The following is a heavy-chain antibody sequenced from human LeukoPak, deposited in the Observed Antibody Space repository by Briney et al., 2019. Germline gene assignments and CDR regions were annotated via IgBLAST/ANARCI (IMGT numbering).Heavy chain of an antibody. V-gene: IGHV3-21*04. CDR2: ISSSSSYI. CDR3: ARDAPCYGVGSTAIAVAGTAGGYYYYGMDV. CDR1: GFTFSCYS. D-gene: IGHD6-19*01. J-gene: IGHJ6*02. Sequence: GGSLRLSCAASGFTFSCYSMNWVRQAPGKGLEWVSSISSSSSYIYYADSVKGRFTISRDNAKNSLYLQMNSLRAEDTAVYYCARDAPCYGVGSTAIAVAGTAGGYYYYGMDVWGQGTTVTVSS.